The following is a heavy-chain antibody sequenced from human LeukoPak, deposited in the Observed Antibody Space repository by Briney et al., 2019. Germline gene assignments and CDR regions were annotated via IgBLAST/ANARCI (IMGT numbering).Heavy chain of an antibody. CDR1: GFTFTDYS. J-gene: IGHJ6*02. D-gene: IGHD6-13*01. V-gene: IGHV4-38-2*02. CDR2: IYYSGST. CDR3: ARDFSREYSSWYGYYYGMDV. Sequence: PGGSLRLSCAASGFTFTDYSMNWVRQAPGWGLECIGSIYYSGSTYYNPSLKSRVTISVDTSKNQFSLKLSSVTAADTAVYYCARDFSREYSSWYGYYYGMDVWGQGTTVTVSS.